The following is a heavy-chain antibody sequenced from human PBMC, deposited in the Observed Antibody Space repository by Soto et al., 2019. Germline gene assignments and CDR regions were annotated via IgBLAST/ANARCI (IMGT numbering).Heavy chain of an antibody. V-gene: IGHV3-33*01. CDR3: ARDNYGSGKWDGGMDV. D-gene: IGHD3-10*01. CDR2: ICYDGRYE. CDR1: GFAFSSYA. J-gene: IGHJ6*02. Sequence: GGSLRLSCAPSGFAFSSYAMTWVRQAPGKGLEWVAVICYDGRYEYYGDSVKGRFTISRDNSKNTLNLQMNSLRVEDTAVYYCARDNYGSGKWDGGMDVWGQGTTVNVSS.